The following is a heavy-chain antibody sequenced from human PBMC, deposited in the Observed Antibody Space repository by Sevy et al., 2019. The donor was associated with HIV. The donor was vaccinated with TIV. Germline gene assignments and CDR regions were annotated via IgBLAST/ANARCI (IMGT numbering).Heavy chain of an antibody. CDR1: GFTLSNSY. J-gene: IGHJ4*02. CDR2: ISSSSSTI. D-gene: IGHD2-15*01. V-gene: IGHV3-48*02. CDR3: ARADISHFDY. Sequence: GPLRLSCAASGFTLSNSYMAWIRQAPGKGLEWVSYISSSSSTIYYADSVKGRFTISRDNAKNSLYLQMNSLRDEDTAVYYCARADISHFDYWGQGTLVTVSS.